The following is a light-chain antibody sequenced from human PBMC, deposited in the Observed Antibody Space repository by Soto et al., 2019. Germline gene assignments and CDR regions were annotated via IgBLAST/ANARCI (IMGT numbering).Light chain of an antibody. CDR1: QSVNGSY. Sequence: EIVLTQSPGILSLSPGESATLSCRASQSVNGSYFAWYQQKPGRAPRLVIFGASSRAYDIPDRFSARGSGTDFTLTIDRRQSADFAVYYCQHYGSFPLTFGGGTRVEI. V-gene: IGKV3-20*01. J-gene: IGKJ4*01. CDR3: QHYGSFPLT. CDR2: GAS.